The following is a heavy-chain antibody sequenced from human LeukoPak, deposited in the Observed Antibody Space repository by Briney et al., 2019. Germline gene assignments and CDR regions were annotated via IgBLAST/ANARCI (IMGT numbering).Heavy chain of an antibody. V-gene: IGHV1-2*02. D-gene: IGHD2-2*01. J-gene: IGHJ3*02. CDR1: GYTFTGYY. CDR2: INPNSGGT. Sequence: ASVKVSCKASGYTFTGYYMHWVRQAPGQGLEWMGWINPNSGGTNYAQKFQGRVTMTGDTSISTAYMELSRLRSDDTAVYYCARWGGIVVVPAATPAFDIWGQGTMVTVSS. CDR3: ARWGGIVVVPAATPAFDI.